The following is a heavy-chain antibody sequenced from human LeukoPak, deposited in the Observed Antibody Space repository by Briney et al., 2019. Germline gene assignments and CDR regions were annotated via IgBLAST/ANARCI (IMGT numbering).Heavy chain of an antibody. V-gene: IGHV3-23*01. CDR3: AKDMVLGVPPVDAFDV. J-gene: IGHJ3*01. CDR2: ISGSGGST. D-gene: IGHD3-10*01. Sequence: GGSLRLSCAASGFTFSSYAMSWVRQAPGKGLEWVSAISGSGGSTYYADSVKGRFTISRDNSKNTLYLQMNSLRAEDTAVYYCAKDMVLGVPPVDAFDVWGQGTMVTVSS. CDR1: GFTFSSYA.